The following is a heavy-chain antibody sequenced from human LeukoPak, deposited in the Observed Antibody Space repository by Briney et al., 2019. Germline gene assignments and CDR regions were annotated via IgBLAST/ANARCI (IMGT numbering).Heavy chain of an antibody. J-gene: IGHJ4*02. CDR1: GFTFSSYG. CDR3: AREVDCSGGRCYRGEFDY. V-gene: IGHV3-33*01. Sequence: PGRSLRLSCAASGFTFSSYGMHWVRQAPGKGLEWVAVIWYDGSNEYYAESVKGRFTISRDNSRNTLYVQMNSLRAEDTAVDYCAREVDCSGGRCYRGEFDYWGQGTLVTVSS. D-gene: IGHD2-15*01. CDR2: IWYDGSNE.